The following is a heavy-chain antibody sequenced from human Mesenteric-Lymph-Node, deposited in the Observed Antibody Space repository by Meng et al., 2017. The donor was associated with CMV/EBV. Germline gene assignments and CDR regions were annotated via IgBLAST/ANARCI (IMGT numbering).Heavy chain of an antibody. CDR3: ARDPHFGALDY. CDR1: GFTFSSSY. CDR2: IKHDGSEK. Sequence: GESLKISCVASGFTFSSSYMSWIRQAPGKGLEWVANIKHDGSEKAYVGSVKGRFTISRDNTKNSLYLQMTSLRAEDTAVYYCARDPHFGALDYWGQGTLVTVSS. V-gene: IGHV3-7*01. J-gene: IGHJ4*02. D-gene: IGHD3-10*01.